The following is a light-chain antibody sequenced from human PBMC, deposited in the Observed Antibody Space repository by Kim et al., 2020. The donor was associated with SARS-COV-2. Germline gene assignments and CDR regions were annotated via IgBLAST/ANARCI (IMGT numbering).Light chain of an antibody. V-gene: IGKV3-15*01. Sequence: EIVMTQSPGTLSVSPGERATLSCRASQSVSTNLAWYQHKPGQPPRLLIYGASTRAPGVPARFSGTGSGTDFTLTVSSLQSEDFAVYYCHQYNDCPPGDTFGQGTKLEI. J-gene: IGKJ2*01. CDR3: HQYNDCPPGDT. CDR2: GAS. CDR1: QSVSTN.